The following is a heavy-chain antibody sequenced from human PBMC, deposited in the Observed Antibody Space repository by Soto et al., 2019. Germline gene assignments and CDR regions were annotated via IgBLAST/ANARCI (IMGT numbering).Heavy chain of an antibody. V-gene: IGHV3-13*05. J-gene: IGHJ6*02. CDR3: ARAYTGRLPRRADYYYAMDV. CDR1: GFTFSNFD. Sequence: PGGSLRLSCATSGFTFSNFDMHWVRQVPGKGLEWVSAIGAARDPYYLGSVKGRFTISRENAKNSVYPQMNDLRAGDSAVYYCARAYTGRLPRRADYYYAMDVWGQGTTVTVSS. CDR2: IGAARDP. D-gene: IGHD2-2*02.